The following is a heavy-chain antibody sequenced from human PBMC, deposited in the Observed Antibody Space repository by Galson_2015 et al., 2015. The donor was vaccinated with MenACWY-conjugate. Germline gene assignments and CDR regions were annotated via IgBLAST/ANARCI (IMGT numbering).Heavy chain of an antibody. J-gene: IGHJ4*02. Sequence: SLRLSCAVSGFTFSSYWMSWVRQAPGKGLEWVANIKQDGREKNYVDSVKGRFTISRDNADNSVYLQMDSLRVEDTAVYYCARDTRGHFDYSGPGTLVTVSS. CDR3: ARDTRGHFDY. V-gene: IGHV3-7*03. CDR1: GFTFSSYW. CDR2: IKQDGREK.